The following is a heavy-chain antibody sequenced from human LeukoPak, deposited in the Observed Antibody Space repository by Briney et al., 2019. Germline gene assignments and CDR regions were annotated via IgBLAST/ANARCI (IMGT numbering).Heavy chain of an antibody. CDR3: ARDHGNYYYYYMDV. Sequence: PGGSLRLSCAAPGFTFGSYAMSWVRQAPGKGLEWVAVISYDGSNKYYADSVKGRFTISRDNSKNTLYLQMNSLRAEDTAVYYCARDHGNYYYYYMDVWGKGTTVTVSS. CDR1: GFTFGSYA. CDR2: ISYDGSNK. J-gene: IGHJ6*03. D-gene: IGHD1-1*01. V-gene: IGHV3-30*04.